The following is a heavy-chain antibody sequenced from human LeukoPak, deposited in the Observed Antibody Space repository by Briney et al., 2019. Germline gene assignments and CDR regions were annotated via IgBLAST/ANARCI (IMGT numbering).Heavy chain of an antibody. V-gene: IGHV5-51*01. D-gene: IGHD3-22*01. J-gene: IGHJ4*02. Sequence: GESLKISCEGSGYRFSDYWIGWVRQMPDKGLEWMGILYIGDSDTRYSPSFQGQVTISADKSISTAYLQWSSLRASDTAMYYCARLVPSYDSNGYFDYWGQGTVVTVSS. CDR3: ARLVPSYDSNGYFDY. CDR1: GYRFSDYW. CDR2: LYIGDSDT.